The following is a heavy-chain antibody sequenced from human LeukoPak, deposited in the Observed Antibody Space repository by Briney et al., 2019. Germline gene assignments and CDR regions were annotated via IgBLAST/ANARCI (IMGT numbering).Heavy chain of an antibody. D-gene: IGHD3-10*01. CDR2: ISACNGNT. V-gene: IGHV1-18*01. CDR3: ARVGANLWFGELLYRDYYGMDV. CDR1: GYTFTSYG. Sequence: ASVKVSCKASGYTFTSYGISWVRQAPGQGLEWMGWISACNGNTNYAQKLQGRVTMTKDTSTSTAYMELRSLRSDDTAVYYCARVGANLWFGELLYRDYYGMDVWGQGTTVTVSS. J-gene: IGHJ6*02.